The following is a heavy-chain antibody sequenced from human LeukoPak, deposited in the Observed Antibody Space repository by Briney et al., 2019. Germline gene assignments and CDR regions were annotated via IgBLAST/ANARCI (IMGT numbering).Heavy chain of an antibody. D-gene: IGHD2-2*01. J-gene: IGHJ4*02. CDR1: GFTFSTYA. Sequence: PGGSLRLSCAASGFTFSTYAMHWVRQAPGKGLEYVSAISTNGDSTYYADSAKGRFTISRDNSKNTLFLQMGSLRADDMAVYYCARWGSTSCYDYWGQGTLVTVSS. CDR3: ARWGSTSCYDY. CDR2: ISTNGDST. V-gene: IGHV3-64*02.